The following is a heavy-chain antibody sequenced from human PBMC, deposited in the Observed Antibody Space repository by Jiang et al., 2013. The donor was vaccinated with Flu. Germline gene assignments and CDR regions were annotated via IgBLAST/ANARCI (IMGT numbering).Heavy chain of an antibody. CDR1: GYSISSGYY. V-gene: IGHV4-38-2*02. CDR3: ARWDCSGGSCYSGY. J-gene: IGHJ4*02. CDR2: IYHSGST. D-gene: IGHD2-15*01. Sequence: LLKPSETLSLTCTVSGYSISSGYYWGWIRQPPGKGLEWIGSIYHSGSTYYNPSLKSRVTISVDTSKNQFSLKLSSVTAADTAVYYCARWDCSGGSCYSGYWGQGTLVTVSS.